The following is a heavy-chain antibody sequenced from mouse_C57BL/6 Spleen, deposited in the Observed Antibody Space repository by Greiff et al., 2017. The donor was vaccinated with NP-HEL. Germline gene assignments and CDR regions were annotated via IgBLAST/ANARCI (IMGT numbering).Heavy chain of an antibody. J-gene: IGHJ2*01. V-gene: IGHV1-19*01. CDR1: GYTFTDYY. CDR2: INPYNGGT. D-gene: IGHD4-1*01. CDR3: ARGTGTFDY. Sequence: VQLKQSGPVLVKPGASVKMSCKASGYTFTDYYMNWVKQSHGKSLEWIGVINPYNGGTSYNQKFKGKATLTVDKSSSTAYMELNSLTSEDSAVYYCARGTGTFDYWGQGTTLTVSS.